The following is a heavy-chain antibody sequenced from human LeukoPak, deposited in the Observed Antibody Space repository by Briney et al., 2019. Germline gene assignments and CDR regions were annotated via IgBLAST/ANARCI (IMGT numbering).Heavy chain of an antibody. CDR1: AFTFSSSD. V-gene: IGHV3-30*03. Sequence: QPGRSLRLSCAASAFTFSSSDMHGVRQAPGKGLEWVAVISYDATNKYYADSVKGRFTLSRDNSKNTLYLQTNTLRDEDTAVYYCARAPNQGCNRRTGAFDIWGQRTMVTVSS. CDR3: ARAPNQGCNRRTGAFDI. CDR2: ISYDATNK. D-gene: IGHD1-14*01. J-gene: IGHJ3*02.